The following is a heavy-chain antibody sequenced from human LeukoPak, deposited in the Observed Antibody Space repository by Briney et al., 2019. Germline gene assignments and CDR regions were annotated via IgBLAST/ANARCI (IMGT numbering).Heavy chain of an antibody. CDR2: ISSSGSTI. CDR3: AGGERARWDHVVPAAHNPFDY. Sequence: GGSLRLSCAASGFTFSDYYMSWIRQAPGKGLEWVSYISSSGSTIYYADSVKGRFTISRDNAKNSLYLQMNSLRAEDTAVYYCAGGERARWDHVVPAAHNPFDYWGQGTLVTVSS. J-gene: IGHJ4*02. V-gene: IGHV3-11*01. CDR1: GFTFSDYY. D-gene: IGHD2-2*01.